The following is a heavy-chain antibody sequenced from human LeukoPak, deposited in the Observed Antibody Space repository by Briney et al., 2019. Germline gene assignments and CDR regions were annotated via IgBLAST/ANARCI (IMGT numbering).Heavy chain of an antibody. CDR2: IYYSGST. CDR3: AREALLRLTNYMDV. CDR1: GGSISSYY. J-gene: IGHJ6*03. V-gene: IGHV4-59*01. D-gene: IGHD3-3*01. Sequence: SETLSLTCTVSGGSISSYYWSWIRQPPGKGLEWIGYIYYSGSTNYNPSLKSRVTISVDTSKNQFSLKLSSVTAADTAVYYCAREALLRLTNYMDVWGKGTTVTVSS.